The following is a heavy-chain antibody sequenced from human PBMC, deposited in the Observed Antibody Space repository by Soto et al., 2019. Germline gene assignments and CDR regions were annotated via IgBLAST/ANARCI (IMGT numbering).Heavy chain of an antibody. J-gene: IGHJ4*02. CDR3: AISVDGDYELDY. CDR2: ISSSSSYI. D-gene: IGHD4-17*01. Sequence: EVQLVESGGGLVKPGGSLRLSCAASGFTFSSYSMNWVRQAPGKGLEWVSSISSSSSYIYYADSVKGRFTISRDNAKNSLYMQMNSLRAEDTAVYYCAISVDGDYELDYWGQGTLVTVSS. V-gene: IGHV3-21*01. CDR1: GFTFSSYS.